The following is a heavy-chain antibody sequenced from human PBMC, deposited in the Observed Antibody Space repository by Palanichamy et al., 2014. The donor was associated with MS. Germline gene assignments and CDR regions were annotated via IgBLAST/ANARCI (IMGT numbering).Heavy chain of an antibody. CDR2: IHFGGST. V-gene: IGHV4-34*01. CDR1: SGSLSGHY. D-gene: IGHD2/OR15-2a*01. J-gene: IGHJ5*02. Sequence: QVQLQQWGAGLLKPSETLSLTCAVYSGSLSGHYWILDSASPQGRGWSGLGEIHFGGSTRYNPSLKSRVTMAVDTSKNQFSLNLNSVTAADTAAYYCARGVEEYSPSSSSFWGGFWFNPWGQGTLVTVSS. CDR3: ARGVEEYSPSSSSFWGGFWFNP.